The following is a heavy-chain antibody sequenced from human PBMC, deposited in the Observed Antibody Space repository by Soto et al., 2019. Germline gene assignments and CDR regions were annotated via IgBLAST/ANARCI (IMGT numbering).Heavy chain of an antibody. D-gene: IGHD1-1*01. V-gene: IGHV5-10-1*01. Sequence: GESLKISCKGSGYSFTSDWISWVRQMPGKGLEWMGRIDPSDSYTNYSPSFQGHVTISADKSISTAYLQWSSLKASDTAMYYCARHGIVAPGFDPWGQGTLVTVSS. CDR2: IDPSDSYT. CDR1: GYSFTSDW. J-gene: IGHJ5*02. CDR3: ARHGIVAPGFDP.